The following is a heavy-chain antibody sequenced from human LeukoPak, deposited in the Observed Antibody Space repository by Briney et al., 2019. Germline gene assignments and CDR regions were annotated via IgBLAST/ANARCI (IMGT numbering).Heavy chain of an antibody. D-gene: IGHD2-2*03. Sequence: KPGGSLRLSCAASGFTFSDYHMSWIRQVPGKGLEWVSYISSSGGTISYADSVKGRFTISRDNAKNSLYLQMNSLRAEDTAVYYCARDGYCSSTSCYIGWFDPWGQGTLVTVSS. J-gene: IGHJ5*02. V-gene: IGHV3-11*01. CDR1: GFTFSDYH. CDR2: ISSSGGTI. CDR3: ARDGYCSSTSCYIGWFDP.